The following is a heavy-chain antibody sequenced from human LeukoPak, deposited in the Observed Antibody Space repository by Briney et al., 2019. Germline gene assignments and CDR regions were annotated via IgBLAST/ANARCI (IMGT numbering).Heavy chain of an antibody. CDR1: GFRFSSYA. D-gene: IGHD3-10*01. CDR3: AKDRARFGELLTDY. J-gene: IGHJ4*02. CDR2: ISGSAVTT. Sequence: GGSLRLSCAASGFRFSSYAMNWIRQAPGKGLEWVSGISGSAVTTYYADSVKGRFTISRDNSKNTLYLQMNSLRAEDTAVYYCAKDRARFGELLTDYWGQGTLVTVSS. V-gene: IGHV3-23*01.